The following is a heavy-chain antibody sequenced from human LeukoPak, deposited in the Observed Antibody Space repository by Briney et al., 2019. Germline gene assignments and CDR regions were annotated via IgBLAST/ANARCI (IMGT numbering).Heavy chain of an antibody. J-gene: IGHJ4*01. CDR3: ARHRDYYDT. CDR2: IYSSGSA. CDR1: GASINNNF. V-gene: IGHV4-59*08. D-gene: IGHD3-22*01. Sequence: SSETLSLTCTVSGASINNNFWTWIRQPPGKGLEWIGYIYSSGSANYNPSLKSRVIISGDTSKNQISLNLTSVTAADTAVYFCARHRDYYDTWGHGTLVTVPS.